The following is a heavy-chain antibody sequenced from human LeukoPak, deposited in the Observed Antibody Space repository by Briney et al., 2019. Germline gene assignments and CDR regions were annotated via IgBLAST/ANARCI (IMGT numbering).Heavy chain of an antibody. V-gene: IGHV1-2*02. Sequence: ASVKVSCKASGYTFTGYYMHWVRQAPGQGLEWMGWINPNSGGTNYAQKFQGRVTMTTDTSTSTAYMELRSLRSDDTAVYYCARGGSLVVRDYWGQGTLVTVSS. D-gene: IGHD3-22*01. CDR2: INPNSGGT. CDR3: ARGGSLVVRDY. J-gene: IGHJ4*02. CDR1: GYTFTGYY.